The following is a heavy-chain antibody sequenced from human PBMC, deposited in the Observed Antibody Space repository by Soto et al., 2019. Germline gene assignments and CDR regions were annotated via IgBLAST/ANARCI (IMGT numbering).Heavy chain of an antibody. D-gene: IGHD3-3*01. CDR1: GGSISSSGYS. Sequence: SETLSLTCAVSGGSISSSGYSWSWIRQPPGKCLEWIGYIYHSGSTYYSPSLKSGVTISVDRSKNQFSLKLTSVTAADTAVYYCARERDYDFWTGQHLYYYGMDVWGQGAPVTVSS. CDR3: ARERDYDFWTGQHLYYYGMDV. CDR2: IYHSGST. V-gene: IGHV4-30-2*01. J-gene: IGHJ6*02.